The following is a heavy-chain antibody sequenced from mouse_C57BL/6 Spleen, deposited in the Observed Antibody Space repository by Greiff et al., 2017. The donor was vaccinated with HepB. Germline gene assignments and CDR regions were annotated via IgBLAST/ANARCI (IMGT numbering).Heavy chain of an antibody. CDR1: GFSLTSYG. Sequence: VQLKESGPGLVQPSQSLSITCTVSGFSLTSYGVHWVRQSPGKGLEWLGVIWRGGSTDYNAAFMSRLSITKDNSKSQVFFKMNSLQADDTAIYDCAKKNLDGNGYFDVWGTVTTVTVSS. CDR3: AKKNLDGNGYFDV. CDR2: IWRGGST. J-gene: IGHJ1*03. D-gene: IGHD1-1*01. V-gene: IGHV2-5*01.